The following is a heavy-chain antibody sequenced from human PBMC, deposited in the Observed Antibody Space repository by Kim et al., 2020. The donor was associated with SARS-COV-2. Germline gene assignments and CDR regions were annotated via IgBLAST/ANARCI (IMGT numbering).Heavy chain of an antibody. CDR1: GGSISSSNW. CDR2: IYHSGST. V-gene: IGHV4-4*02. CDR3: ARTDRGYGDYFEDY. J-gene: IGHJ4*02. Sequence: SETLSLTCAVSGGSISSSNWWSWVRQPPGKGLEWIGEIYHSGSTNYNPSLKSRVTISVDKSKNQFSLKLSSVTAADTAVYYCARTDRGYGDYFEDYWGQGTLVTVSS. D-gene: IGHD4-17*01.